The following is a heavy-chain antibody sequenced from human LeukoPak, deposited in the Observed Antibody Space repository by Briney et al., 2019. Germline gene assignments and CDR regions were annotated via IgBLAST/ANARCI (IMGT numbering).Heavy chain of an antibody. Sequence: GGSLRLSCAASGFTFRSYWMSWVRQAPGKGLECVANIKQDGSEKYYVDSVKGRFTVSRDNAENSLYLQMNSLRGEDTAVYYCAKAGRGSGNTIQPAEYFQHWGQGTLVTVSS. J-gene: IGHJ1*01. CDR3: AKAGRGSGNTIQPAEYFQH. V-gene: IGHV3-7*01. CDR2: IKQDGSEK. D-gene: IGHD3-10*01. CDR1: GFTFRSYW.